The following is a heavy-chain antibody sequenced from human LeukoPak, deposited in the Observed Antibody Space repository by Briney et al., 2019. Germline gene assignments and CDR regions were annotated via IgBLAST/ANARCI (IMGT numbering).Heavy chain of an antibody. CDR2: INPNSGDT. D-gene: IGHD6-6*01. CDR1: GYTFTGYH. Sequence: ASVKVSCKASGYTFTGYHMHWVRQAPGQGLEWMGRINPNSGDTNYAQKFQGRVTMTRDTSISTAYVELSRLRSDDTAVYYCAKGPYSSSSDGYWGQGTLVTVSS. J-gene: IGHJ4*02. V-gene: IGHV1-2*06. CDR3: AKGPYSSSSDGY.